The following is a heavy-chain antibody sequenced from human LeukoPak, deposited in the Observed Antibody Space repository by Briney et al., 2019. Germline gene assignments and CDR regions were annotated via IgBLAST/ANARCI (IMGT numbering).Heavy chain of an antibody. CDR1: GFTFSSYA. D-gene: IGHD2-8*01. CDR3: AKDGRGVDYFDY. J-gene: IGHJ4*02. Sequence: PGGSLRLSCAASGFTFSSYAMGWVRLAPGEGLEWVSSISGSGGSTYYADSVKGRFTISRDNSKNTLSLQINSLRAEDTAVYYCAKDGRGVDYFDYWGQGTLVTVSS. CDR2: ISGSGGST. V-gene: IGHV3-23*01.